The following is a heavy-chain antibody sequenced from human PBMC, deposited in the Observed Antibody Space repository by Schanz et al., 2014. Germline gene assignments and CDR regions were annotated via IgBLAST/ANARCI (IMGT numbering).Heavy chain of an antibody. CDR1: GFTFSSYA. J-gene: IGHJ4*02. V-gene: IGHV3-30-3*01. CDR3: AKDPSHGDYDYYFDY. CDR2: ISYDGSNK. D-gene: IGHD3-22*01. Sequence: QVQLLQFGGGVVQPGRSLRLSCAASGFTFSSYAMHWVRQAPGKGLEWVAVISYDGSNKYYADSVKGRFTISRDNSENTLYLQMNSLSADDTAVFYCAKDPSHGDYDYYFDYWGQGTLVTVSS.